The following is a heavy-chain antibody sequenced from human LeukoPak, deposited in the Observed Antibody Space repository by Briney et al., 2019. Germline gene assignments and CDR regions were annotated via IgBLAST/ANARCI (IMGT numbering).Heavy chain of an antibody. CDR2: INHSGST. CDR3: ARGLIRLLWFGELSPDASDI. Sequence: SETLSLTCAVYGGSFSGYYWSWIRQPPGKGLEWIGEINHSGSTNYNPSLKSRVTISVDTSKNQFSLKLSSVTAADTAVYYCARGLIRLLWFGELSPDASDIWGQGTMVTVSS. D-gene: IGHD3-10*01. V-gene: IGHV4-34*01. CDR1: GGSFSGYY. J-gene: IGHJ3*02.